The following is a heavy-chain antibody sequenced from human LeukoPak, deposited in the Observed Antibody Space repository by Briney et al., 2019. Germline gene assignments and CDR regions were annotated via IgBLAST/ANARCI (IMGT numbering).Heavy chain of an antibody. CDR3: ARGPPLFDP. CDR1: GFTFSTYW. J-gene: IGHJ5*02. CDR2: IGTGGITI. V-gene: IGHV3-48*04. Sequence: PGGSLRLSCAASGFTFSTYWMGWVRQAPGKGLEWVSYIGTGGITIYYADSVEGRFTISRDNAKNSLYLLMNSLRAEDTAVYYCARGPPLFDPWGQGTLVTVSS.